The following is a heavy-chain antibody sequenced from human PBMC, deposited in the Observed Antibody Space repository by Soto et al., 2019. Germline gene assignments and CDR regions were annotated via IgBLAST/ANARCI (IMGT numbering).Heavy chain of an antibody. V-gene: IGHV1-2*04. CDR3: ARENLRITGTTPGYNWFDP. D-gene: IGHD1-20*01. CDR1: GYTFTGYY. CDR2: INPNSGGT. J-gene: IGHJ5*02. Sequence: ASVKVSCKASGYTFTGYYMHWVRQAPGQGLEWMGWINPNSGGTNYAQKFQGWVTMTRDTSISTAYMELSRLRSDDTAVYYCARENLRITGTTPGYNWFDPWGQGTLVTVSS.